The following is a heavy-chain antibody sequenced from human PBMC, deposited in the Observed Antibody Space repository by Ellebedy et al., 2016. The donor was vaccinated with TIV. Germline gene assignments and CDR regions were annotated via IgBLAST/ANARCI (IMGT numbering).Heavy chain of an antibody. CDR1: GFSFSSYW. V-gene: IGHV3-7*01. J-gene: IGHJ3*02. CDR3: ATDGSYGDYRSPTHAFVM. CDR2: MRQDGGDK. D-gene: IGHD4-17*01. Sequence: GESLKISCVGSGFSFSSYWMSWVRQAPGKGLEWVANMRQDGGDKYYVDSVRGRFTISRYNAKNSLYLQMNSLRDEDTAVYYCATDGSYGDYRSPTHAFVMWGQGTLVTVSS.